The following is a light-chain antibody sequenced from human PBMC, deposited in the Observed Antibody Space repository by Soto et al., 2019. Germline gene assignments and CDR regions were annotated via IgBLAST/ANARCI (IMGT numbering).Light chain of an antibody. Sequence: EIVLTQSPATLSLSPGERATLSCRASQSVSSYLAWYQQKPGQAPRLLIYDASNRATGIPARFSGSGSGTDFTITISSLEPEDFAVYYCQQRSNWPPVFGGGTKVEIK. V-gene: IGKV3-11*01. CDR1: QSVSSY. CDR3: QQRSNWPPV. CDR2: DAS. J-gene: IGKJ4*01.